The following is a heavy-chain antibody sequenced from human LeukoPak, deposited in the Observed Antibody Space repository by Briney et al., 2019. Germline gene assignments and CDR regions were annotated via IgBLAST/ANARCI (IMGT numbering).Heavy chain of an antibody. CDR2: MNTNTGNT. CDR1: GYTFTSYD. V-gene: IGHV1-8*01. J-gene: IGHJ4*02. CDR3: ARGSIVQENYFDY. Sequence: ASVKVSCKASGYTFTSYDINWVRQATGQGLEWMGWMNTNTGNTGYAQKFQGRVTMTRNPSISTAYMELSSLRSEDTAVYYCARGSIVQENYFDYWGQGTLVTVSS. D-gene: IGHD2-8*01.